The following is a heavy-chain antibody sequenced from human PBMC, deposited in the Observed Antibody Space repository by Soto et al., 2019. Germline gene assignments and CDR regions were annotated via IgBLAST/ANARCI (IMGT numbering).Heavy chain of an antibody. V-gene: IGHV3-33*01. D-gene: IGHD2-2*01. CDR2: IWYDGSNK. CDR1: GFTFSSYG. CDR3: ARSPVVPAAMIRYYGMDV. J-gene: IGHJ6*02. Sequence: LRLSCAASGFTFSSYGMHWVRQAPGKGLEWVAVIWYDGSNKYYADSVKGRFTISRDNSKNTLYLQMNSLRAEDAAVYYCARSPVVPAAMIRYYGMDVWGQGTTVTVSS.